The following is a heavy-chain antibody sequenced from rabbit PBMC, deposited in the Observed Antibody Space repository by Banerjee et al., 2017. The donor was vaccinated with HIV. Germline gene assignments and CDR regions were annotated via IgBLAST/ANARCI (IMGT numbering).Heavy chain of an antibody. CDR1: GFDFSSSYY. CDR2: INTSSGNT. Sequence: QEQLKESGGGLVQPGGSLKLSCKASGFDFSSSYYMCWVRQAPGKGLEWIACINTSSGNTGYANWAKGRFTISKASSTPVTLQMTSLTAADTATYFCARDVAAGSYYDLWGPGTLVPVS. V-gene: IGHV1S45*01. J-gene: IGHJ4*01. CDR3: ARDVAAGSYYDL. D-gene: IGHD8-1*01.